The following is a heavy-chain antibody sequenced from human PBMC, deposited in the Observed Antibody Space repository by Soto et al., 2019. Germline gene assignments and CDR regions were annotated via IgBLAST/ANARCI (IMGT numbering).Heavy chain of an antibody. CDR1: GYTLTNYA. Sequence: QVQFVQSGAELKKPGASVRVSCKPSGYTLTNYAIHWVRQAAGQSLEWLAWIDPGSGNPTYSQKFRGRITLSRDNSASTFYMDLSSLTSEDTAVYCSTRDLNGGNPFDYWGQGTLVTVSS. D-gene: IGHD2-8*01. V-gene: IGHV1-3*01. CDR2: IDPGSGNP. J-gene: IGHJ4*02. CDR3: TRDLNGGNPFDY.